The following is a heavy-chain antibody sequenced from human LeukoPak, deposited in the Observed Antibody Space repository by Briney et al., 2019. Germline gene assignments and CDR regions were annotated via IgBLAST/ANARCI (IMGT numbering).Heavy chain of an antibody. CDR3: ARDRGSGSYSFNWFDP. V-gene: IGHV4-31*03. CDR1: GGSISSGGYY. Sequence: SQTLSLTCTVPGGSISSGGYYWSWIRQHPGKGLEWIGYIYYSGSTYYNPSLKSRVTISVDTSKNQFSLKLSSVTAADTAVYYCARDRGSGSYSFNWFDPWGQGTLVTVSS. D-gene: IGHD3-10*01. J-gene: IGHJ5*02. CDR2: IYYSGST.